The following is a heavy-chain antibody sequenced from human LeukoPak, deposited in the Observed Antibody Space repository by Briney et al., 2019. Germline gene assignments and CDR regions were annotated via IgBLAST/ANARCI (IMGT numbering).Heavy chain of an antibody. CDR1: GFTFSDYY. CDR2: IRSSGSTI. J-gene: IGHJ4*02. D-gene: IGHD2-15*01. CDR3: ASVYCSGGSCYLPNDY. V-gene: IGHV3-11*01. Sequence: GGSLRLSCAASGFTFSDYYMSWIRQAPGKGLEWVSYIRSSGSTIYYADSVKGRFTISRDNAKNSLYLQMNSLRGEDTAVYYCASVYCSGGSCYLPNDYWGQGTLVTVSS.